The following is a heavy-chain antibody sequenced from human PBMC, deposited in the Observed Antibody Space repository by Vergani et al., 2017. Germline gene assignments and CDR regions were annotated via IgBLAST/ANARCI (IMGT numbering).Heavy chain of an antibody. J-gene: IGHJ3*02. Sequence: QVTLKESGPALVKATETLTVTCTLSGFSLSTSGMRVSWIRQPPGKALEWLARIDWDDDKFYSTSLKTRLTISKDTSKNQVVLTMSNMDPVDTATYYCARIWREDRGGFDIWGQGAMVTVSS. CDR2: IDWDDDK. CDR3: ARIWREDRGGFDI. V-gene: IGHV2-70*04. CDR1: GFSLSTSGMR.